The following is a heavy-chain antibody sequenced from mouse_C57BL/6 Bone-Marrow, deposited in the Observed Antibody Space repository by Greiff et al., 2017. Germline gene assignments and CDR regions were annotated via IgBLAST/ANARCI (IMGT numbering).Heavy chain of an antibody. CDR2: ISDGGSYT. D-gene: IGHD2-3*01. CDR3: ARDPLSDDDAWFAY. Sequence: EVMLVESGGGLVKPGGSLKLSCAASGFTFSSYAMSWVRQTPEKRLEWVATISDGGSYTYYPDNVKGRITISRDNAKNNLYLQMSHLKSEDTAMYYCARDPLSDDDAWFAYWGQGTLVTVSA. J-gene: IGHJ3*01. CDR1: GFTFSSYA. V-gene: IGHV5-4*01.